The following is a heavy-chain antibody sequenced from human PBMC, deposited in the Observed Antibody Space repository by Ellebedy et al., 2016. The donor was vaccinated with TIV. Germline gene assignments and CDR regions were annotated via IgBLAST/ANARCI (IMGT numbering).Heavy chain of an antibody. V-gene: IGHV3-74*01. CDR3: ARDWDSPGDYYMDV. CDR2: INSDGSST. D-gene: IGHD1-26*01. J-gene: IGHJ6*03. Sequence: LSLTCXASGFTFRSYWMHWVRQAPGKGLVWVSRINSDGSSTNYADSVKGRFTISRDNAKNTLYLQMNSLRAEDTAVYYCARDWDSPGDYYMDVWGKGTTVTVSS. CDR1: GFTFRSYW.